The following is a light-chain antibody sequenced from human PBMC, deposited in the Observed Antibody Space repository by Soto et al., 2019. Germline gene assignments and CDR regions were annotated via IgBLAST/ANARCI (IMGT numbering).Light chain of an antibody. CDR3: SSYTSSSTLV. CDR2: DVS. CDR1: SSDVGGYNY. J-gene: IGLJ1*01. V-gene: IGLV2-14*01. Sequence: QSALTQPASVSGSAGQSITISYTGTSSDVGGYNYVSWYQQHPGKAPKLMIYDVSNRPSGVSNRFSGSKSGNTASLTISGLQAEDEADYYCSSYTSSSTLVFGTGTKVTVL.